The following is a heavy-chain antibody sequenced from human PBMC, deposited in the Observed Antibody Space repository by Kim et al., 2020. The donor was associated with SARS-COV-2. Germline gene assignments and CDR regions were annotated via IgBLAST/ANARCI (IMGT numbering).Heavy chain of an antibody. Sequence: SETLSLTCTVSGGSISSSSYYWGWIRQPPGKGLEWIGSIYYSGSTYYNPSLKSRVTISVDTSKNQFSLKLSSVTAADTAVYYCARRERELLRPFGFDYWGQGTLVTVSS. V-gene: IGHV4-39*01. CDR2: IYYSGST. D-gene: IGHD1-26*01. J-gene: IGHJ4*02. CDR3: ARRERELLRPFGFDY. CDR1: GGSISSSSYY.